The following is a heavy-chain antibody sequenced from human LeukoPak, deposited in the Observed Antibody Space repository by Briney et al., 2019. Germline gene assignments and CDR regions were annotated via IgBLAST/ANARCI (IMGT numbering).Heavy chain of an antibody. Sequence: APVKVSCKASGYTSTGYYMHWVRQAPGQGLEWMGWINPNSGGTNYAQKFQGRVTMTRDTSISTAYMELSRLRSDDTAVYYCARIAVAGYFDYWGQGTMVTVSS. CDR2: INPNSGGT. D-gene: IGHD6-19*01. V-gene: IGHV1-2*02. CDR1: GYTSTGYY. J-gene: IGHJ4*02. CDR3: ARIAVAGYFDY.